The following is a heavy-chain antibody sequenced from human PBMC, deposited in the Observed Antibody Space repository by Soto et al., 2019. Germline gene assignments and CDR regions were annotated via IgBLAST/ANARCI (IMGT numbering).Heavy chain of an antibody. CDR2: IYYSGST. V-gene: IGHV4-59*01. CDR1: GGSISSYY. D-gene: IGHD6-19*01. CDR3: ARDIAVAGISI. J-gene: IGHJ3*02. Sequence: SETLSLTCTVSGGSISSYYWSWIRQPPGKGLEWIGYIYYSGSTNYNPSFKSRVTISVDTSKNQFSLKLSSVTAADTAVYYCARDIAVAGISIWGQGTMVTVSS.